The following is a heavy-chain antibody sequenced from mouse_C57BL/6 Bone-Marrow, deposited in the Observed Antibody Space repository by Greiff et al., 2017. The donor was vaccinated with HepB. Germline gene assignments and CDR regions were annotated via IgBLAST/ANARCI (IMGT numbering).Heavy chain of an antibody. CDR2: IYPGSGST. CDR3: ARGTLTEAWFAY. Sequence: QVQLQQPGAELVKPGASVKVSCKASGYTFTSYWIHWVKQRPGQGLEWIGDIYPGSGSTNYNEKFKSKATLTVDTSSSTAYMQLSSLTSEDSAVYYCARGTLTEAWFAYWGQGTLVTVSA. J-gene: IGHJ3*01. V-gene: IGHV1-55*01. CDR1: GYTFTSYW. D-gene: IGHD1-1*01.